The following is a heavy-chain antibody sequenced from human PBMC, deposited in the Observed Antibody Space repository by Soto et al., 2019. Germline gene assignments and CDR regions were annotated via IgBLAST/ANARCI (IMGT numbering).Heavy chain of an antibody. Sequence: QVQLVQSGAEVKKPGASVKVSCNASGYTFTSYDINWVRQATGQGLEWMGWMNPNSGNTGYAQKFQGRVTMTRNTSISTAYMELSSLRSEDTAVYYCAILEYGYYGMDVWGQGTTVTVSS. J-gene: IGHJ6*02. CDR1: GYTFTSYD. CDR2: MNPNSGNT. CDR3: AILEYGYYGMDV. D-gene: IGHD3-10*01. V-gene: IGHV1-8*01.